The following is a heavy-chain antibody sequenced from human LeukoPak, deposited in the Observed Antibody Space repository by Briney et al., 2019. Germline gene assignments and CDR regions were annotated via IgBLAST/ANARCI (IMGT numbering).Heavy chain of an antibody. Sequence: GGSLRLSCAASGFTFSTYSMNWVRQAPGKGLEWVSAISGSGGSTYYADSVKGRFTISRDNSKNTLYLQMNSLRAEDTAVYYCAKVRPQQQLAYYFDYWGQGTLVTVSS. CDR1: GFTFSTYS. J-gene: IGHJ4*02. CDR3: AKVRPQQQLAYYFDY. V-gene: IGHV3-23*01. D-gene: IGHD6-13*01. CDR2: ISGSGGST.